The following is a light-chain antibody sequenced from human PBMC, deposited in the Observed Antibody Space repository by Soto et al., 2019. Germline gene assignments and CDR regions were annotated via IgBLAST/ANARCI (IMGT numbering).Light chain of an antibody. V-gene: IGKV3-20*01. CDR3: QQYGRSPFT. CDR2: DAS. Sequence: EIVLTKSPGTLSLSPGERATLSCRASQSVSRSSLAWYQQKPGQAPRLLIYDASSRATCIPSRFSVSGSGKDFTITISRLEPEDYAVDYCQQYGRSPFTFGPGTKVDIK. J-gene: IGKJ3*01. CDR1: QSVSRSS.